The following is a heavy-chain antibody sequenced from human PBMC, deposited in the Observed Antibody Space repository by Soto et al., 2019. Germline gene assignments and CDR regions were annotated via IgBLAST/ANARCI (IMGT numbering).Heavy chain of an antibody. D-gene: IGHD3-22*01. CDR2: ISYDGSNK. CDR3: ARVDSSGYYYGVYGAFDI. CDR1: GFTFSSYA. V-gene: IGHV3-30-3*01. J-gene: IGHJ3*02. Sequence: GGSLRLSCAASGFTFSSYAMHWVRQAPGKGLEWVAVISYDGSNKYYADSVKGRFTISRDNSKNTLYLQMNSLRAEDTAVYYCARVDSSGYYYGVYGAFDIWGQGTMVTVSS.